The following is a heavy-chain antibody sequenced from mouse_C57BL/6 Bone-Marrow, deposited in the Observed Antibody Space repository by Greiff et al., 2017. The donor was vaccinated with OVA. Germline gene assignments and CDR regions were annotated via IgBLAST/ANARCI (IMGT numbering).Heavy chain of an antibody. CDR3: AGFITTVVAHFDY. Sequence: VQLQQSVAELVRLGASVKLSCTASGFNIKNTYMHWVKQRPEQGLEWIGRIDPANGNTKYAPKFQGKATITADTSSNTAYLQLSSLTSEDTAIYYCAGFITTVVAHFDYWGQGTTLTVSS. CDR2: IDPANGNT. CDR1: GFNIKNTY. D-gene: IGHD1-1*01. V-gene: IGHV14-3*01. J-gene: IGHJ2*01.